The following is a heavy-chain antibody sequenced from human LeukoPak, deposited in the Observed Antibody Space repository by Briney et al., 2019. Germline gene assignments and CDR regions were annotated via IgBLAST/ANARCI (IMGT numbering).Heavy chain of an antibody. Sequence: GGSLRLSCVVSGFTFSNNGMSWVRQAPGKGLEWVSGLSGSGSSVYYAASVRGRLTISRDNSRNTLYLQLDSLRADDTAVYFCVKGLNWFDPWGQGTLVTVSS. CDR1: GFTFSNNG. CDR2: LSGSGSSV. CDR3: VKGLNWFDP. J-gene: IGHJ5*02. D-gene: IGHD4-11*01. V-gene: IGHV3-23*01.